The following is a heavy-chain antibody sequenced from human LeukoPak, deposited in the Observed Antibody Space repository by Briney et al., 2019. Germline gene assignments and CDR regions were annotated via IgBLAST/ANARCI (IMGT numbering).Heavy chain of an antibody. CDR2: ISGSVGGT. Sequence: GGSLRLSCAASGFTFSSYAMSWGRQAPGKWLEWVSAISGSVGGTYYADSVQGRFTISRDNSNNTMCPQMNSLRAEDTAVYYCAKFMGSGSYELYYYYYYYMDVWGKGTTVTVSS. V-gene: IGHV3-23*01. CDR3: AKFMGSGSYELYYYYYYYMDV. D-gene: IGHD3-10*01. J-gene: IGHJ6*03. CDR1: GFTFSSYA.